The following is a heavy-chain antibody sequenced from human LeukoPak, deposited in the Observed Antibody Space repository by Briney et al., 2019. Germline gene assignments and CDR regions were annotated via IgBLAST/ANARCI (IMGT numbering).Heavy chain of an antibody. J-gene: IGHJ4*02. CDR1: GGSISTSNYY. CDR2: IHDSGST. V-gene: IGHV4-61*01. Sequence: PSETLSLTCTVSGGSISTSNYYWGWIRQPPGKGLEWIGYIHDSGSTYYNPSLKSRVTISVDTSTNQFSLKLRSVTAADTAVYYCARETYYFDSGGYLLGYFDYWGQGTLVTVSS. D-gene: IGHD3-22*01. CDR3: ARETYYFDSGGYLLGYFDY.